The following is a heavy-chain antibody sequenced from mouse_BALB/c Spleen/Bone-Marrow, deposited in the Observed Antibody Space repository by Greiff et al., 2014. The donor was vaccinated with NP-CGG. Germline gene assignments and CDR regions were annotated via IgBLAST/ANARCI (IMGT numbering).Heavy chain of an antibody. Sequence: DVKLVESGGGLVKPGGSLKLSCAASGFTFSSYAMSWVRQTPEKRLEWVATINSGGSYTYYPDSVKGRFTISRDNAKNTLCLQMSSLRSEDTAMYYCARGDWDEAMDYWGQGTSVTVST. V-gene: IGHV5-9-3*01. CDR1: GFTFSSYA. CDR2: INSGGSYT. D-gene: IGHD4-1*01. J-gene: IGHJ4*01. CDR3: ARGDWDEAMDY.